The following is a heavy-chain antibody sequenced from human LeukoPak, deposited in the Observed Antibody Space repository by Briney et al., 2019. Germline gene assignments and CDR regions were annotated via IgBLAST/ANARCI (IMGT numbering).Heavy chain of an antibody. J-gene: IGHJ4*02. CDR1: GFTFSSYS. Sequence: PGGSLRLSCAASGFTFSSYSMNWVRQAPGKGLEWVSSISSSSSYIYYADSVKGPFTISRDNAKNSLYLQMNSLRAEDTAVYYCARNWNDVRYFDYWGQGTLVTVSS. CDR3: ARNWNDVRYFDY. CDR2: ISSSSSYI. V-gene: IGHV3-21*01. D-gene: IGHD1-1*01.